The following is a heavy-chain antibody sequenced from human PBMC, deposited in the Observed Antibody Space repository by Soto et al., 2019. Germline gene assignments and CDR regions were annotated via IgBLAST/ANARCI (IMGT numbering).Heavy chain of an antibody. D-gene: IGHD6-6*01. CDR2: IYYSGST. Sequence: PSETLSLTCTVSGGSISSYYWSWIRQPPGKGLEWIGYIYYSGSTNYNPSLKSRVTISVDTSKNQFSLKLSSVTAADTAVYYCARGSIAARGIYYYYGMDVWGQGTTVTVYS. J-gene: IGHJ6*02. V-gene: IGHV4-59*01. CDR3: ARGSIAARGIYYYYGMDV. CDR1: GGSISSYY.